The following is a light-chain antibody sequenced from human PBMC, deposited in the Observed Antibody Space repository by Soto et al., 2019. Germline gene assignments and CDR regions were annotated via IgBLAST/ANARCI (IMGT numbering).Light chain of an antibody. Sequence: QSALTQPPSASGSPGQSVTISCTGTSSDVGGYNYVSWYQQHPGKAPKLMIYEVSKRPSGVPDRFSGSKSGNTASLTVSGLQAEDEADYYCSSYAGRNNLLSGTGTKLTDL. J-gene: IGLJ1*01. CDR1: SSDVGGYNY. CDR2: EVS. V-gene: IGLV2-8*01. CDR3: SSYAGRNNLL.